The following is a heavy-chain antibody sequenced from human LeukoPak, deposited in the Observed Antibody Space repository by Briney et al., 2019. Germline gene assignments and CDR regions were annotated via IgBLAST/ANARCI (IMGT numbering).Heavy chain of an antibody. D-gene: IGHD6-6*01. Sequence: PSETLSLTGAVYGGSFGGYYWSWVRQPPGRGLEWIGQINHSGGTNYNPSLKSRVTISVDTSNNHFSLKMNSVTAADTAVYYCARRSAYSSSSGLNSWGQGTLVTVSS. CDR2: INHSGGT. J-gene: IGHJ4*02. V-gene: IGHV4-34*01. CDR3: ARRSAYSSSSGLNS. CDR1: GGSFGGYY.